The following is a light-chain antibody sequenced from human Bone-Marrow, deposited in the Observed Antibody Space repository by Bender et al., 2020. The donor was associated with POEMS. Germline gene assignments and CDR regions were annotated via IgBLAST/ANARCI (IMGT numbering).Light chain of an antibody. J-gene: IGLJ1*01. CDR3: TSYTSSRTFV. CDR2: DVY. V-gene: IGLV2-14*03. CDR1: SSDIGSYNY. Sequence: QPALTQPASVSGSPGQSITISCTGTSSDIGSYNYVSWYRQHPAEAPQLIFDVYNRPSGVSNRFSASKSGNTASLTISGLQAEDEADYYCTSYTSSRTFVFGTGTKVTVL.